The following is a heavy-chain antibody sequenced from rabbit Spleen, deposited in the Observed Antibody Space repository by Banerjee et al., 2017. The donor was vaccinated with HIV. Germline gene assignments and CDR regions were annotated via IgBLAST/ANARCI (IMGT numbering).Heavy chain of an antibody. D-gene: IGHD4-2*01. V-gene: IGHV1S40*01. CDR3: ARDDAGVVGYDWDL. Sequence: QSLEESGGDLVKPEGSLTLTCTVSGIDFSSYYLDSMCWVRQAPGKGLEWIACIYAGSSGSTQYANWAKGRFTISKISSTTVTLQMTSLTAADTATYFCARDDAGVVGYDWDLWGPGTLVTVS. J-gene: IGHJ4*01. CDR2: IYAGSSGST. CDR1: GIDFSSYYLDS.